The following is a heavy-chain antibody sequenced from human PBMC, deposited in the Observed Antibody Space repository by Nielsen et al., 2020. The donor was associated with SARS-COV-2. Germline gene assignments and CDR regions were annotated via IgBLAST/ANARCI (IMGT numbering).Heavy chain of an antibody. CDR2: INPNSGGT. V-gene: IGHV1-2*06. CDR1: GYTFTGYY. J-gene: IGHJ4*02. Sequence: ASVKVSCKASGYTFTGYYMHWVRQAPGQGLGWMGRINPNSGGTNYAQKFQGRVTMTRDTSISTAYMELSRLRSDDTAVYYCARDPLRGYSYGVDYWGQGTLVTVSS. CDR3: ARDPLRGYSYGVDY. D-gene: IGHD5-18*01.